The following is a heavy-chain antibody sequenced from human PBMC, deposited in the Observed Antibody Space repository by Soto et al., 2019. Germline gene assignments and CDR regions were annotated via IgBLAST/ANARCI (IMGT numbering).Heavy chain of an antibody. V-gene: IGHV1-69*06. CDR1: GGTFSSYA. D-gene: IGHD7-27*01. Sequence: QVQLVQSGAEVKKPGSSVKVSCKASGGTFSSYAISWVRQAPGQGLEWMGGIIPIFGTANYAQKFQGRVTITAEKSQSTGYMGLSSLRSEGTAVYYCARELTGTLTNSVFDYWGQGTLVTVSS. CDR3: ARELTGTLTNSVFDY. CDR2: IIPIFGTA. J-gene: IGHJ4*02.